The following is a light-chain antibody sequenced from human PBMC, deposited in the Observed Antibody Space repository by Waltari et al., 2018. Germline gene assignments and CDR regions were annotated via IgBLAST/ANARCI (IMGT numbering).Light chain of an antibody. V-gene: IGKV3-11*01. Sequence: DIVLTQSPATLSLSPGERPTLSCRASQSVSTYLAWYQQKPGQAPRLLIYDASNRATGIPARFSGSGSGTDFTLTISSLEPEDFAVYYCQQRSNWPSITFGQGTRLEIK. CDR2: DAS. J-gene: IGKJ5*01. CDR1: QSVSTY. CDR3: QQRSNWPSIT.